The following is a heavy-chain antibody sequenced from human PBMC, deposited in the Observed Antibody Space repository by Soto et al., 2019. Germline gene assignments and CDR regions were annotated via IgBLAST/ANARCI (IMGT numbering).Heavy chain of an antibody. Sequence: SETLSLTCTVGSISTYYWNWIRQPPGKGLEWIGYIYYMGRTNYNSSLKSRVTMSVDTSKNQFSLKLSSVTAADTAVYYCARDLSYSSGHWGQGTLVTVSS. J-gene: IGHJ4*02. V-gene: IGHV4-59*12. D-gene: IGHD3-10*01. CDR3: ARDLSYSSGH. CDR1: SISTYY. CDR2: IYYMGRT.